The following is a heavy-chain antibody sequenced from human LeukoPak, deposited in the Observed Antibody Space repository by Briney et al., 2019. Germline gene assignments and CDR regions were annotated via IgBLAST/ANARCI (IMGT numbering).Heavy chain of an antibody. V-gene: IGHV1-8*01. J-gene: IGHJ5*02. CDR3: ARGDVDYGDYVGWFDP. D-gene: IGHD4-17*01. CDR1: GYTFTSYD. CDR2: MNPNSGNT. Sequence: ASVKVSCKASGYTFTSYDINWVRQATGQGLEWMGWMNPNSGNTGYAQKFQGRVTMTRNTSISTAYMELSSLRSEDTAVYYCARGDVDYGDYVGWFDPWGQGTLVTVSS.